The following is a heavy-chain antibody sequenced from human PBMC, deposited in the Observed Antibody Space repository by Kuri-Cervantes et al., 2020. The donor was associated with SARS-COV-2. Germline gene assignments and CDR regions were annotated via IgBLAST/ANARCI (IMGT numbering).Heavy chain of an antibody. CDR3: ARDLQKWEQPEY. Sequence: GSLRLSCSVSGYSITNGYYWGWIRQPPGKGLEWIGSVYHSGETYYNPSLNRRVSISIDASKNQFSLKLTSVTAADTAAYYCARDLQKWEQPEYWGQGALVTVSS. D-gene: IGHD1-26*01. CDR2: VYHSGET. J-gene: IGHJ4*02. V-gene: IGHV4-38-2*02. CDR1: GYSITNGYY.